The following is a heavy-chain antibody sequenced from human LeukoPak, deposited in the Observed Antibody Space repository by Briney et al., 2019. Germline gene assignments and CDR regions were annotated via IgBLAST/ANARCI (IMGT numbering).Heavy chain of an antibody. D-gene: IGHD3-10*01. Sequence: KPSETLSLTCTASGGSISSSSFYWGWIRQPPGEGLEWIGSINYSGSTYYNPSLKRRVTISVDTSKNQFSLMLSSVSVSNTAVYLCAEGYGSGNNWFDPWGQGTLVTVSP. J-gene: IGHJ5*02. V-gene: IGHV4-39*01. CDR3: AEGYGSGNNWFDP. CDR2: INYSGST. CDR1: GGSISSSSFY.